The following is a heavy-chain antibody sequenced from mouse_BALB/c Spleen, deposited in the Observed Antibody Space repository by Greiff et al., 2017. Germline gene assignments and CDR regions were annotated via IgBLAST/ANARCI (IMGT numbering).Heavy chain of an antibody. Sequence: DVKLVESGGGLVQPGGSRKLSCAASGFTFSSFGMHWVRQAPEKGLEWVAYISSGSSTIYYADTVKGRFTISRDNPKNTLFLQMTSLRSEDTAMYYCARSPFITTVVATRAMDYWGQGTSVTVSS. D-gene: IGHD1-1*01. CDR2: ISSGSSTI. CDR1: GFTFSSFG. J-gene: IGHJ4*01. CDR3: ARSPFITTVVATRAMDY. V-gene: IGHV5-17*02.